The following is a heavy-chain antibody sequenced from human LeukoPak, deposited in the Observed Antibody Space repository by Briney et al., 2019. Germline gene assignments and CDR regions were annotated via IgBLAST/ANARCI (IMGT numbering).Heavy chain of an antibody. Sequence: GGSLRLSCAASGFTFSSYSMNWVRQAPGKGLEWVSSISSSSSYIYYADSVKGRFTISRDNAKNSLYLQMNSLRAEDTAVYYCARDPIAARQRNWFDPWGQGTLVTVSS. D-gene: IGHD6-6*01. CDR3: ARDPIAARQRNWFDP. V-gene: IGHV3-21*01. CDR1: GFTFSSYS. CDR2: ISSSSSYI. J-gene: IGHJ5*02.